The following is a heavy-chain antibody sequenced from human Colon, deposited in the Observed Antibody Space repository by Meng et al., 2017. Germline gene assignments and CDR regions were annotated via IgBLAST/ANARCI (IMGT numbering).Heavy chain of an antibody. CDR2: ISYDGSNK. J-gene: IGHJ6*02. CDR3: ARDRTHDYGDYVSYYYYGMDV. V-gene: IGHV3-30*04. D-gene: IGHD4-17*01. CDR1: GFTFSSYA. Sequence: GESLKISCAASGFTFSSYAMHWVRQVPGKGLEWVAVISYDGSNKYYADSVKGRFTISRDKSKNTLYLQRNSLRAEDTAVYYCARDRTHDYGDYVSYYYYGMDVWGQGTTVTVSS.